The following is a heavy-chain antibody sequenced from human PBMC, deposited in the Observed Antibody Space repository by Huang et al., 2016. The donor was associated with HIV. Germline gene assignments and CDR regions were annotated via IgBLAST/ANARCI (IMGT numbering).Heavy chain of an antibody. CDR2: IYHSEST. Sequence: QVQLQQWGAGLLRPSETLSLTCAVYGGSFSGYYGTWIRQPPGKGLEWIGEIYHSESTNNNPSLKSRVTISVDTSRNQFSLTLTSVTAADTAVYYCARGQGGYYYYYMDVWGKGTTVTVSS. CDR1: GGSFSGYY. CDR3: ARGQGGYYYYYMDV. J-gene: IGHJ6*03. V-gene: IGHV4-34*01.